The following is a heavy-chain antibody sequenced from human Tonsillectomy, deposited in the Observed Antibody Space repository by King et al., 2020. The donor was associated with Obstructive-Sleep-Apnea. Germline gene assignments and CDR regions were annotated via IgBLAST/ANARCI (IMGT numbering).Heavy chain of an antibody. CDR2: ISYDGSNK. J-gene: IGHJ6*02. CDR3: AGPSVFPYHYYYYGMDD. D-gene: IGHD2-8*01. V-gene: IGHV3-30*04. CDR1: GFTITEYP. Sequence: VQLVESGGGVVQPGRSLRLSCAASGFTITEYPIHCVRQAPGRGLEWVAVISYDGSNKYYADSVKGRFTISRDNSKNTLYLQMNSLRAEDTAVYYCAGPSVFPYHYYYYGMDDWGHGTTVTVAS.